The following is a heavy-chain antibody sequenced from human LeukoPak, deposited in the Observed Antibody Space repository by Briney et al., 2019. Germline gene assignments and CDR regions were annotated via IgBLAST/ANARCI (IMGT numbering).Heavy chain of an antibody. J-gene: IGHJ4*02. V-gene: IGHV3-30*04. Sequence: GRSLRLSCAASGFTFSSYAMHWVRQAPGKGLEWVAVISYDGSNKYYADSVKGRFTISRDNSKNTLYLQMNSLRAEDTAVYYCARDEGSRTGTTIDYWGQGTLVTVSS. CDR3: ARDEGSRTGTTIDY. D-gene: IGHD1-1*01. CDR2: ISYDGSNK. CDR1: GFTFSSYA.